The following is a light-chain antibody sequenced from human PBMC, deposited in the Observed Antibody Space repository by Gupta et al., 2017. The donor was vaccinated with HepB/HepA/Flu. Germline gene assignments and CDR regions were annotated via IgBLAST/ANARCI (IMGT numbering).Light chain of an antibody. V-gene: IGKV2-28*01. CDR3: KQAIRAPIT. CDR1: QNRLSTNGNNY. CDR2: LGS. Sequence: DIVMTQSPLSLPVTPGEPASMSCRSSQNRLSTNGNNYVDWYLQKPGQSPQLLIYLGSTRASGVPDRISGSGSGTDFTLSISRVEAEDVGVYYCKQAIRAPITFGRGTKVEIK. J-gene: IGKJ4*01.